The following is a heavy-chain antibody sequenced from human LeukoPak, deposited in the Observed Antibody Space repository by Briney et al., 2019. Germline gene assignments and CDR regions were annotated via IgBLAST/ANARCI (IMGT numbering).Heavy chain of an antibody. Sequence: GGSLRLSCAASGFTFSSYAMSWVRQAPGKGLEWVSAISGSGDGTYYADSVKGRFAISRDNSKNTLYLQMNSLRAEDTAVYYCAKGGMGYNGSYYVGYWGQGTLVTVAS. D-gene: IGHD1-26*01. J-gene: IGHJ4*02. CDR2: ISGSGDGT. CDR1: GFTFSSYA. V-gene: IGHV3-23*01. CDR3: AKGGMGYNGSYYVGY.